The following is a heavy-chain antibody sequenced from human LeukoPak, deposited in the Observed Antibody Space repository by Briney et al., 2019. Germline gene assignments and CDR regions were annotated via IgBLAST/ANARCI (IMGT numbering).Heavy chain of an antibody. CDR3: ARDSGRFDVFDI. CDR2: ISSDGRT. Sequence: GGSLRLSCAASGFTVSTNSMSWVRQAPGKGLEWVSVISSDGRTYYANSVKGRFTISRNNSKNTLYLQMNSQRAEDTAVYYCARDSGRFDVFDIWGQGTMVTVSS. V-gene: IGHV3-53*01. J-gene: IGHJ3*02. D-gene: IGHD3-10*01. CDR1: GFTVSTNS.